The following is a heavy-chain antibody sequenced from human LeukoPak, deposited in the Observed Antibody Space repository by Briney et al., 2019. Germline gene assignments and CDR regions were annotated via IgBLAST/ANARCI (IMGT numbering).Heavy chain of an antibody. CDR3: ARAPRGYSGYVGWFDP. J-gene: IGHJ5*02. D-gene: IGHD5-12*01. CDR1: GGTFSSYA. Sequence: GASVKVSCKASGGTFSSYAISWVRQAPGQGLDWMGRIIPIFGTANYAQKFQGRVTITTDESTSTAYMELSSLRSEDTAVYYCARAPRGYSGYVGWFDPWGQGTLVTVSS. V-gene: IGHV1-69*05. CDR2: IIPIFGTA.